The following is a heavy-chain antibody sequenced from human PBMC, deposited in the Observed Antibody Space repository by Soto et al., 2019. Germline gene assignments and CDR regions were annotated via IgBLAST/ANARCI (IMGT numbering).Heavy chain of an antibody. J-gene: IGHJ5*02. CDR2: INPSGGST. V-gene: IGHV1-46*01. CDR3: ARDKASGQDYDILTGYVVGSWFDP. CDR1: GYTFTSYY. Sequence: QVQLVQSGAEVKKPGASVKVSCKASGYTFTSYYMHWVRQAPGQGLEWMGIINPSGGSTSYAQKFQGRVTMTRDTSTSTVYMELSSLRSEDTAVYYCARDKASGQDYDILTGYVVGSWFDPWGQGTLVTVSS. D-gene: IGHD3-9*01.